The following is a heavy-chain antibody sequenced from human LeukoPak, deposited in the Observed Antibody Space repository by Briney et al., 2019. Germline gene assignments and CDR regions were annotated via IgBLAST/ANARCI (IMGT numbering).Heavy chain of an antibody. CDR2: ISGSGDNT. J-gene: IGHJ4*02. CDR3: AKDTWYGSGWSDY. D-gene: IGHD6-19*01. V-gene: IGHV3-23*01. Sequence: GGSLRLSCAASGFTFSSYGMSWVRQAPGKGPEWVSAISGSGDNTYYADSVKGRFSISRDKSKNTLFLQLNSLRAEDTAIYYCAKDTWYGSGWSDYWGQGTLVTVSS. CDR1: GFTFSSYG.